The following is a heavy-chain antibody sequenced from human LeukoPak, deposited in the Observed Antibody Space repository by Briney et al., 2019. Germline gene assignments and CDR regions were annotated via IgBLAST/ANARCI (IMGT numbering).Heavy chain of an antibody. CDR1: GFTFSSYA. CDR2: ISGSGGST. CDR3: ARGAVAGKIR. D-gene: IGHD6-19*01. J-gene: IGHJ4*02. Sequence: GGSLRLSCAASGFTFSSYAMSWVRQAPGKGLEWVSAISGSGGSTYYADSVKGRFTISRDNAKNSLYLQMNSLRAEDTAVYYCARGAVAGKIRWGQGTLVTVSS. V-gene: IGHV3-23*01.